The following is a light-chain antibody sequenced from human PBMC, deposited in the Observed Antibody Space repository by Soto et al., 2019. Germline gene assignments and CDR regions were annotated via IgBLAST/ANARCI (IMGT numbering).Light chain of an antibody. CDR3: LQHKRYPRVT. J-gene: IGKJ5*01. Sequence: SQITPSPSSLDASVGARCTTTSRSSQGIRNDLGWYQQXPAKAPXRXXYAASSLQSGVPSRFSGSVSATDFILTICGLQTEDFATYYGLQHKRYPRVTFDRGTRLEIK. CDR2: AAS. CDR1: QGIRND. V-gene: IGKV1-17*01.